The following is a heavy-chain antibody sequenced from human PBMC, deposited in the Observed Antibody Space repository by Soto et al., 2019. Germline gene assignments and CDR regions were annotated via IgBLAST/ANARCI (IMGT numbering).Heavy chain of an antibody. CDR1: GYTFTSYG. Sequence: SSVKVSCKASGYTFTSYGISWVRQAPGQGLEWMGWISAYNGNTNYAQKLQGRVTMTTDTSTSTAYMELRSLRSDDTAVYYCARDEPDYAWAIYRYADHYWGQGTLVTVSA. V-gene: IGHV1-18*04. J-gene: IGHJ4*02. CDR3: ARDEPDYAWAIYRYADHY. D-gene: IGHD3-16*02. CDR2: ISAYNGNT.